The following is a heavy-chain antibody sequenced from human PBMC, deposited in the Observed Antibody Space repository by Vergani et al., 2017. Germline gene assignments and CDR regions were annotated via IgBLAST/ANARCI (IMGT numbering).Heavy chain of an antibody. CDR2: IDWDDDK. CDR3: ARTYYGSGSLRLMDV. V-gene: IGHV2-70*04. CDR1: GFSLSTSGMR. Sequence: QVTLKESGPALVKPTQTLTLTCTFSGFSLSTSGMRVSWIRQPPGKALDWLARIDWDDDKFYSTSLKTRLTISKDTSKNQVVLTMTNMDPVDTATYYCARTYYGSGSLRLMDVWGQGTTVTVSS. D-gene: IGHD3-10*01. J-gene: IGHJ6*02.